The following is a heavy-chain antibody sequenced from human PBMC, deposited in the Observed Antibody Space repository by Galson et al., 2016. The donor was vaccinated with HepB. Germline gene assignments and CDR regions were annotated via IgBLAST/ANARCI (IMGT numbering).Heavy chain of an antibody. Sequence: SLRLSCAASGFTVSGDYMSWVRQAPGKGLEWVSVIYGDGTTYYAASVKGRFTISRDNSKNTLFLQMNSLRTEDTAVYYCAREPFIRGAITGPNNYYYYYGMDVWGQGTTVTVSS. CDR2: IYGDGTT. CDR1: GFTVSGDY. D-gene: IGHD3-3*01. CDR3: AREPFIRGAITGPNNYYYYYGMDV. V-gene: IGHV3-53*01. J-gene: IGHJ6*02.